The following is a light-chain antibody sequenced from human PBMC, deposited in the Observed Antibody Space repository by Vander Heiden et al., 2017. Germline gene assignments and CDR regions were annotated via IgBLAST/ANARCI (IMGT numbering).Light chain of an antibody. J-gene: IGLJ7*01. V-gene: IGLV7-46*01. CDR3: LLFYSGPSV. Sequence: QPVVTPEPSLTVSPGGTVILTCGSISAAVNSGHFTYRFRQKPGQAPRTLIYGTSNKHSWTPARFSGYLLGGKAALTLSGAQPEDEAEYYCLLFYSGPSVFGGGTQLTVL. CDR1: SAAVNSGHF. CDR2: GTS.